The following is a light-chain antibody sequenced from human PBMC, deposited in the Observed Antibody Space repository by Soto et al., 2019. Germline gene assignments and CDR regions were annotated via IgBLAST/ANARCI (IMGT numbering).Light chain of an antibody. CDR3: QQYHIYSGT. J-gene: IGKJ1*01. CDR2: GAS. CDR1: QGISSW. Sequence: DIQMTQSPSSVSASVGDRVTITCRASQGISSWLAWYQQKPEKAPKLVIYGASSLQSGVPSRFSGSGSGTDFTLTISSLQPEDFATYYCQQYHIYSGTFGQGTKVDIK. V-gene: IGKV1D-16*01.